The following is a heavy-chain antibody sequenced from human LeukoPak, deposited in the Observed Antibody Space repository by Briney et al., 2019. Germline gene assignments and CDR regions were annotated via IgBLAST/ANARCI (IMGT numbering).Heavy chain of an antibody. CDR1: GFSFSTYS. Sequence: GGSLRLSCAASGFSFSTYSMHWVRQAPGKGLEWVSSISTSSTYIYHADSVTGRFTISRDNAKNTLYLQMNSLRAEDTAVYYCARDSPNYDILSWGQGTLVTVSS. D-gene: IGHD3-9*01. CDR2: ISTSSTYI. J-gene: IGHJ5*02. V-gene: IGHV3-21*04. CDR3: ARDSPNYDILS.